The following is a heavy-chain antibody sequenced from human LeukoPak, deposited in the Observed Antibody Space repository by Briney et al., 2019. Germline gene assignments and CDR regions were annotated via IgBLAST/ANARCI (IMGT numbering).Heavy chain of an antibody. Sequence: GGSLRLSCAASGFTFNNFEMNWVRQAPGKGLEWISYISSSGSTMYYADPVKGRFTISREDAKNSLSLQMNNLRAEDTAVYYCARDSLAYFDFWGQGTLVTVSS. CDR2: ISSSGSTM. D-gene: IGHD3-3*02. CDR3: ARDSLAYFDF. J-gene: IGHJ4*02. V-gene: IGHV3-48*03. CDR1: GFTFNNFE.